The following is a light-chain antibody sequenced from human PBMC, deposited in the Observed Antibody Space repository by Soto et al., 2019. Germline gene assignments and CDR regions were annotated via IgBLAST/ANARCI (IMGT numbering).Light chain of an antibody. J-gene: IGLJ1*01. Sequence: QSALTQPASVSGSPGQSITISCTGTSSDVGGYNYVSWYQQLPGKVPKLIIYDVSNRPSGVSYRLSGSKSGNAASLTISGVPADDEEDYYFSCYTSTSTLCVFGSGTKLTVL. CDR3: SCYTSTSTLCV. CDR1: SSDVGGYNY. CDR2: DVS. V-gene: IGLV2-14*03.